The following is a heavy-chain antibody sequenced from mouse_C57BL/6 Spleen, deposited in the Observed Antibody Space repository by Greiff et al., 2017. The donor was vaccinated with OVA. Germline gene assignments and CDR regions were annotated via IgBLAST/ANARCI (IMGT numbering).Heavy chain of an antibody. Sequence: QVQLKESGAELVRPGASVTLSCKASGYTFTDYEMHWVKQTPVHGLEWIGAIDPETGGTAYNQKFKGKAILTADKSSSTAYMELRSLTSEDSAVYYCTRWDYGSSERYFDVWGTGTTVTVSS. CDR2: IDPETGGT. CDR1: GYTFTDYE. D-gene: IGHD1-1*01. J-gene: IGHJ1*03. V-gene: IGHV1-15*01. CDR3: TRWDYGSSERYFDV.